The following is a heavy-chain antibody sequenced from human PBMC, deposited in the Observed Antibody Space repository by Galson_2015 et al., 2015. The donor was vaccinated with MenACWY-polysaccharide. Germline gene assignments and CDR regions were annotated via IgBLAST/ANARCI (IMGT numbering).Heavy chain of an antibody. D-gene: IGHD1-14*01. CDR3: AKEESRLASAGNAFDI. CDR2: ISGSGSST. V-gene: IGHV3-23*01. J-gene: IGHJ3*02. CDR1: GFTFSSYA. Sequence: SLRLSCAASGFTFSSYAMSWVRQAPGKGLEWVSAISGSGSSTYYADSVKGRFTISRDNSKNTLYLQMNSLRAEDTAVYYCAKEESRLASAGNAFDIWGQGTMVTVSS.